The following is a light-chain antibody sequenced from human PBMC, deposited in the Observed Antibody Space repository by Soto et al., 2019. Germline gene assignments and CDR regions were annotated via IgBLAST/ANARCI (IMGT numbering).Light chain of an antibody. CDR2: DAS. V-gene: IGKV1-13*02. J-gene: IGKJ4*01. CDR1: QGISSA. Sequence: AIQLTQSPSSLSASAGDRVTITCRASQGISSALAWYQQKPGKAPKLLIYDASSLESGVPSRFSGSGSGTDFTLIISSLQPEDFATYYCQQFNSYPLTFGGGTKVEIK. CDR3: QQFNSYPLT.